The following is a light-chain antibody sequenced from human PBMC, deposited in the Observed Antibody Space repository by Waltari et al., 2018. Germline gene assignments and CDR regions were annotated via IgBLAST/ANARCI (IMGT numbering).Light chain of an antibody. CDR1: TSNIGSNY. Sequence: QSVLTQPPSASGTPGQRVTLSCSGRTSNIGSNYVSWYQHLPGMAPKLLISRNNQRPSGVSDRFSASKSGTSASLAISGLRSDDEAEYYCAAWDDSLRGAVFGTGTKVSVL. CDR3: AAWDDSLRGAV. CDR2: RNN. J-gene: IGLJ1*01. V-gene: IGLV1-47*01.